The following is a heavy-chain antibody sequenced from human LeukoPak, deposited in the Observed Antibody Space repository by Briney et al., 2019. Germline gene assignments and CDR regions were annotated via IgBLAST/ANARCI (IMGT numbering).Heavy chain of an antibody. J-gene: IGHJ6*02. D-gene: IGHD2-15*01. CDR2: ISDDGSNK. CDR1: GFTFSSYA. V-gene: IGHV3-30*04. CDR3: ARAALYYYYYGMDV. Sequence: GGSLRLSCAASGFTFSSYAMHWVRQAPGKGLEWVAVISDDGSNKYYADSVKGRFTISRDNSKNTLYLQMNSLRAEDTAVYYCARAALYYYYYGMDVWGQGTTVTVSS.